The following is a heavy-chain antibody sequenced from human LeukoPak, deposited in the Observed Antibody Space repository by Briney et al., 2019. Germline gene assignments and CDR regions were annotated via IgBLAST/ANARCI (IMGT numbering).Heavy chain of an antibody. D-gene: IGHD2-2*01. CDR1: GGSISSYY. V-gene: IGHV4-59*01. J-gene: IGHJ5*02. CDR3: ASKVVPAATDGGWFDP. Sequence: PSETLSLTCTVSGGSISSYYWSWIRQPPGKGLEWIGYIYYSGSTNYNPSLKSRVTISVDTSKNQFSLKLSSVTAADTAVYYCASKVVPAATDGGWFDPWGQGTLVTVSS. CDR2: IYYSGST.